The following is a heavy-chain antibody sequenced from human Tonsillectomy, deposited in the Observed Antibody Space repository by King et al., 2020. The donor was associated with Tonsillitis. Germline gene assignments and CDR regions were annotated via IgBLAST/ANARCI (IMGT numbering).Heavy chain of an antibody. Sequence: VQLVESGAEVKKPGASVKVSCKASGYTFTSDGTSWVRQAPGQGLEWMGWISAYNGNTNYAQKLQGRVTMTTDTSTSTAYMELRSLRSDDTAVYYCARDLLGIDFVGGYFDLWGRGTLVTVSS. CDR1: GYTFTSDG. CDR2: ISAYNGNT. D-gene: IGHD7-27*01. V-gene: IGHV1-18*01. CDR3: ARDLLGIDFVGGYFDL. J-gene: IGHJ2*01.